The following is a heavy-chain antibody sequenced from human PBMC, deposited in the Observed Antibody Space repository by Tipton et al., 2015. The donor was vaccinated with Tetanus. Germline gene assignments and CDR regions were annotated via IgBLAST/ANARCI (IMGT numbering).Heavy chain of an antibody. CDR2: VYYNGNT. D-gene: IGHD2-2*01. J-gene: IGHJ4*02. CDR1: VGSISGSY. CDR3: AREVPAAGHFGS. Sequence: TLSLTCTVSVGSISGSYWNWIRQPPGKGLEWIGYVYYNGNTHYNPALKIRVTISVDTAKNQFSLKLSSVTAAGTVIYYCAREVPAAGHFGSWGQGTPVTVSS. V-gene: IGHV4-59*01.